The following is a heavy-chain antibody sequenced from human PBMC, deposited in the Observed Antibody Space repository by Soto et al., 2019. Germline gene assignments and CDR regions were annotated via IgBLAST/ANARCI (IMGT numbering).Heavy chain of an antibody. CDR3: AKASDRYSGYDALIDY. D-gene: IGHD5-12*01. CDR2: ISWNSGSI. J-gene: IGHJ4*02. CDR1: GFTFDDYA. Sequence: EVQLVESGGGLVQPGRSLRLSCAASGFTFDDYAMHWVRHAPGKGLEWVSGISWNSGSIGYADSVKGRFTISRDNAQNSLYLQMNSLRAEDTALYYCAKASDRYSGYDALIDYWGQGTLVTVSS. V-gene: IGHV3-9*01.